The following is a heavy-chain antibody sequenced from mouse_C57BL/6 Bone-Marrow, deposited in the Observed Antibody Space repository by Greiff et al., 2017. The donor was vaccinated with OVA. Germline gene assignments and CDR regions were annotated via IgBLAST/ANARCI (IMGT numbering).Heavy chain of an antibody. CDR1: GYAFSSSW. V-gene: IGHV1-82*01. J-gene: IGHJ3*01. CDR3: AITTVPFAY. D-gene: IGHD1-1*01. Sequence: QVQLQQSGPELVKPGASVKISCKASGYAFSSSWMNWVKQRPGKGLEWIGRIYPGDGDTNYNGKFKGKATLTADKSSSTAYMQLSSLTSEDSAVYFCAITTVPFAYWGQGTLVTVSA. CDR2: IYPGDGDT.